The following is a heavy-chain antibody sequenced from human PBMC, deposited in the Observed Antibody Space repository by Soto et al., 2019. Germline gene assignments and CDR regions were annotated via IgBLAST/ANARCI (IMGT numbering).Heavy chain of an antibody. D-gene: IGHD6-13*01. J-gene: IGHJ6*02. Sequence: QVQLVQSGAEVKKPGSSVKVSCKASGGTFSSYAISWVRQAPGQGLEWMGGIIPIFGTANYAQKFQGRVTITADQSTSKADMELGSLRPEDTDVYYCARDEGIAAAGTDYYYGMDVWGQGTTVNVSS. CDR3: ARDEGIAAAGTDYYYGMDV. V-gene: IGHV1-69*12. CDR1: GGTFSSYA. CDR2: IIPIFGTA.